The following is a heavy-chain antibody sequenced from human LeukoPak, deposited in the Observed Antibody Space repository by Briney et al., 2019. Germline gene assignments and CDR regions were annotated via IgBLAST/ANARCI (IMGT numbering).Heavy chain of an antibody. Sequence: PGGSLRLSCEVSGFTLKNYVMSWVRQAPGKGLEWVSGISAGGGTTYYADSVKGRFTISEDDSKDTLYLHMKSLRPEDTAVYYCAKDPNLIGAHCGQGTLVTVSS. V-gene: IGHV3-23*01. D-gene: IGHD7-27*01. CDR2: ISAGGGTT. CDR1: GFTLKNYV. CDR3: AKDPNLIGAH. J-gene: IGHJ4*02.